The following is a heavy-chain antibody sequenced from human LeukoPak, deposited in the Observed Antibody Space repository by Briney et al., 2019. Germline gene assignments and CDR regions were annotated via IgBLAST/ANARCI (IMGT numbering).Heavy chain of an antibody. J-gene: IGHJ3*02. CDR1: GGSISSGDYY. V-gene: IGHV4-30-4*01. CDR3: ARRFYDFWSGYYSAFDI. Sequence: SETLSLTCTVSGGSISSGDYYWSWIRQPPGKGLEWIGYIYYSGSTYYNPSLKSRVTISVDTSKNQFSLKLSSVTAADTAVYYCARRFYDFWSGYYSAFDIWGQGTMVTVSS. D-gene: IGHD3-3*01. CDR2: IYYSGST.